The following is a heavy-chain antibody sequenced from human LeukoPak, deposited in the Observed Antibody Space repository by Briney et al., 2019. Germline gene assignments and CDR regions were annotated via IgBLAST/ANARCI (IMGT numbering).Heavy chain of an antibody. V-gene: IGHV3-66*01. CDR3: ARVMTAITNWFDP. CDR2: IYRDCST. CDR1: VFTVSSNY. Sequence: PGRCLRLSRAASVFTVSSNYVGWVRQAPGKGLEWVSVIYRDCSTYYADSVKGRFTLSRDNSKNTLYLQMNNLRVEDTAVYYCARVMTAITNWFDPWGQGTLVTVSS. J-gene: IGHJ5*02. D-gene: IGHD2-21*02.